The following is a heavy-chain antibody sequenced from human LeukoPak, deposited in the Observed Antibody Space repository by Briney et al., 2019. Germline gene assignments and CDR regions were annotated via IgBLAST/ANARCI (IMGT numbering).Heavy chain of an antibody. Sequence: GGSLRLSCAASGFTFSSYAMNWVRQAPGKGLEWVSAISGSGGSTYYADSVEGRFAISRDNSKNTLYLQMNSLRAEDTAVYYCAKGSFGVVIYFDYWGQGTLVTVSS. CDR3: AKGSFGVVIYFDY. CDR1: GFTFSSYA. D-gene: IGHD3-3*01. CDR2: ISGSGGST. J-gene: IGHJ4*02. V-gene: IGHV3-23*01.